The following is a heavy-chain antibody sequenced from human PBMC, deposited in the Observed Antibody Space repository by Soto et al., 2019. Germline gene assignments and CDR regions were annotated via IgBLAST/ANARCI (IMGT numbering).Heavy chain of an antibody. CDR3: ARDRYSSGWYDLDY. CDR1: GFTFSSYG. CDR2: IWYDGSNK. V-gene: IGHV3-33*01. D-gene: IGHD6-19*01. J-gene: IGHJ4*02. Sequence: QVQLVESGGGVVQPGRSLRLSCAASGFTFSSYGMLWVRQAPGKGLEWVAVIWYDGSNKYYADSVKGRFTISRDNSQTTLYLQMNSLRAEDTAVYYGARDRYSSGWYDLDYWGQGTLVTVSS.